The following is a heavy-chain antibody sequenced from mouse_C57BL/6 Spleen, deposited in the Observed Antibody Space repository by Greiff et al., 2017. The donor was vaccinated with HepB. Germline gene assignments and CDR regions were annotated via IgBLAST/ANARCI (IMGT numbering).Heavy chain of an antibody. CDR2: ISSGGSYT. CDR3: ARQGDYDGSSSWYFDV. J-gene: IGHJ1*03. CDR1: GFTFSSYG. D-gene: IGHD1-1*01. V-gene: IGHV5-6*01. Sequence: EVKLVESGGDLVKPGGSLKLSCAASGFTFSSYGMSWVRQTPDKRLEWVATISSGGSYTYYPDSVKGRFTISRDNAKNNLYMQMSSLKSEDTAMYYWARQGDYDGSSSWYFDVWGTGTTVTGSS.